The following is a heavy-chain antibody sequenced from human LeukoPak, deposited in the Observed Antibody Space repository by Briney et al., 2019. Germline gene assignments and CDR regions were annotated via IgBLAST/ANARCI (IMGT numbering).Heavy chain of an antibody. CDR2: IRPDGDRT. D-gene: IGHD3-10*01. V-gene: IGHV3-23*01. CDR1: GFTFSTYA. Sequence: GGSLRLSCAASGFTFSTYAITWVRQAPGKGLEWVSAIRPDGDRTYYANSVRGRFTISRDNSKNTLYLKMNSLRAEDTAVYFCVEGFVHPTYYFEYWGQGTLVTVSS. CDR3: VEGFVHPTYYFEY. J-gene: IGHJ4*02.